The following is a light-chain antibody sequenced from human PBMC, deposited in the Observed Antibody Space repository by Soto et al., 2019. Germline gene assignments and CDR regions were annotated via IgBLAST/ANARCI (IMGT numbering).Light chain of an antibody. CDR1: QSISRW. CDR2: DVS. Sequence: DIQMTQSPSTLSASVGDRVTITCRASQSISRWLAWYQLKPGKAPKLLIYDVSNLQSGVPSRFSGSGSGTEFPFPIRRLQAGCLGIFYCQQYSTHSTFGQGTKLEI. CDR3: QQYSTHST. J-gene: IGKJ2*01. V-gene: IGKV1-5*01.